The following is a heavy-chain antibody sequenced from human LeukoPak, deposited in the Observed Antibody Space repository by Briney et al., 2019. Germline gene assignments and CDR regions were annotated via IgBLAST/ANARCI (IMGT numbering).Heavy chain of an antibody. D-gene: IGHD2-15*01. Sequence: SETLSLTCAVYGGSFSGYYWSWIRQPPGKGLEWIGEINHSGGTNYNPSLKSRVTISVDTSKNQFSLKLSSVTAADTAVYYCARVAGYCSGGSCRARFDPWGQGTLVTVSS. V-gene: IGHV4-34*01. CDR3: ARVAGYCSGGSCRARFDP. CDR1: GGSFSGYY. CDR2: INHSGGT. J-gene: IGHJ5*02.